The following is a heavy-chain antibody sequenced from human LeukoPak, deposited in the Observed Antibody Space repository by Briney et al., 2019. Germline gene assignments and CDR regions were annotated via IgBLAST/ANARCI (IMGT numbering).Heavy chain of an antibody. J-gene: IGHJ5*02. V-gene: IGHV1-18*01. Sequence: ASVKVSCKASGYTFTSYGISWVRQAPGQGLEWMGWISAYNGNTSYAQKLQGRVTMTTDTSTSTAYMELRSLRSDDTAVYYCARIYCTNGVCRYYHGPRGQGTLVTVSS. CDR1: GYTFTSYG. CDR3: ARIYCTNGVCRYYHGP. CDR2: ISAYNGNT. D-gene: IGHD2-8*01.